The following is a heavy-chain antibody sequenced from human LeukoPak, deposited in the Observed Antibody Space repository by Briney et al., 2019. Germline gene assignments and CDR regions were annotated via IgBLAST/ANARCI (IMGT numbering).Heavy chain of an antibody. CDR2: IYYSGST. Sequence: SQTLSLTCTVSGGSISSGGYYWSWIRQHPGKGLEWIGYIYYSGSTYYNPSLKSRVTISVDTSKNQFSLKLSSVTAADTAVYYCAREVVVVAATRRNWFDPWGQGTLVTVSS. V-gene: IGHV4-31*03. CDR1: GGSISSGGYY. J-gene: IGHJ5*02. D-gene: IGHD2-15*01. CDR3: AREVVVVAATRRNWFDP.